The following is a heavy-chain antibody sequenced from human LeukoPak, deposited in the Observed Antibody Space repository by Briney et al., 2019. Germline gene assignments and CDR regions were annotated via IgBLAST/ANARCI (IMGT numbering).Heavy chain of an antibody. D-gene: IGHD3-22*01. V-gene: IGHV3-74*01. CDR2: INSDGSST. CDR3: ARAPLNYYDSSVYYGMDV. Sequence: GGSLRLSCAASGFTFSSYWMHWVRQAPGKGLVWVSRINSDGSSTSYADSVKGRFTIPRDNAKNTLYLQMNSLRAEDTAVYYCARAPLNYYDSSVYYGMDVWGQGTTVTVSS. CDR1: GFTFSSYW. J-gene: IGHJ6*02.